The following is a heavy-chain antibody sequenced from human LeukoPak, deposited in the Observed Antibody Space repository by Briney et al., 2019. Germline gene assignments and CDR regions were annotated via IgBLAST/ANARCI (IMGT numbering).Heavy chain of an antibody. J-gene: IGHJ6*02. CDR2: IYHPGST. CDR1: GGSIGSSGFY. V-gene: IGHV4-39*01. D-gene: IGHD6-19*01. CDR3: GRHVSSGWDYYYGLDV. Sequence: PSETLSLTCKVSGGSIGSSGFYWGWIRQPPGKGLEWIGSIYHPGSTHYNPSLKSRVTISVDTSKNQFSLTLSSVTATDTAVYYCGRHVSSGWDYYYGLDVWGQGTTVTVSS.